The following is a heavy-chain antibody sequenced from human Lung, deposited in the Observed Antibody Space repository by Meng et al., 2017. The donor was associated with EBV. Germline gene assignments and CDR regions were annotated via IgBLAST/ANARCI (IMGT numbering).Heavy chain of an antibody. CDR2: MNPKSGNA. Sequence: QVQVVQSGAEVKEPGASVKVSCKASGYTFTSYDINWVRQAAGQGPEWMGWMNPKSGNAGSVQKFQGRVTMTRDTSISTAYMELRSLRSDDTAVYYCAGGTPGRSYSDYWGQGTLVTVSS. CDR3: AGGTPGRSYSDY. J-gene: IGHJ4*02. CDR1: GYTFTSYD. D-gene: IGHD3-10*01. V-gene: IGHV1-8*01.